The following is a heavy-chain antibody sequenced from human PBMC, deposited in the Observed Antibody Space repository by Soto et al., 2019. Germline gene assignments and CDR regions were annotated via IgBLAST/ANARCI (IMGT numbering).Heavy chain of an antibody. CDR2: ISDSGGLT. CDR3: ARRAFGSSRAFDI. D-gene: IGHD6-6*01. Sequence: GGSLRLSCAASGFAFSSYPMSWVRQAPEKGLEWVSGISDSGGLTYNAGSVKGRFTISRDNSKNTLYLQMNSLRVEDTAVYYCARRAFGSSRAFDIWGQGTVVTVSS. J-gene: IGHJ3*02. CDR1: GFAFSSYP. V-gene: IGHV3-23*01.